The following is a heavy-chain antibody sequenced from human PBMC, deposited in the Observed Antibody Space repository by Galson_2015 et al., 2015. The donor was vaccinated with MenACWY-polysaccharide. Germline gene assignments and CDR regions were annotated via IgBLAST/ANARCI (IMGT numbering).Heavy chain of an antibody. CDR3: ASDRITGDSRWEFDY. J-gene: IGHJ4*02. V-gene: IGHV3-23*01. CDR1: GFTFNRFS. CDR2: IGATGGDT. D-gene: IGHD7-27*01. Sequence: SLRLSCAASGFTFNRFSMSWVRQAPMKGLEWVSGIGATGGDTHYADPVKGRFSISRDNSKNTLFLQMNSLRAEDTAIYYCASDRITGDSRWEFDYWGQGILVTVSA.